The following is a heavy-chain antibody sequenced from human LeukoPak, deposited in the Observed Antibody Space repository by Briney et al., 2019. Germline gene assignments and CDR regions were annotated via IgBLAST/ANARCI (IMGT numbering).Heavy chain of an antibody. Sequence: GGSLRLSCAASGFTFSSYAMSRVRQAPGKGLEWVSAISGSGGSTYYADSVKGRFTISRDNSKNTLYLQMNSLRAEDTAVYYCAKSITRDGYNYGADYWGQGTLVTVSS. CDR3: AKSITRDGYNYGADY. J-gene: IGHJ4*02. V-gene: IGHV3-23*01. D-gene: IGHD5-24*01. CDR2: ISGSGGST. CDR1: GFTFSSYA.